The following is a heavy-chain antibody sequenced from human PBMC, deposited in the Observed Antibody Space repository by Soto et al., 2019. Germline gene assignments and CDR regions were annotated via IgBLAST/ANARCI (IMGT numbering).Heavy chain of an antibody. V-gene: IGHV3-7*05. CDR1: GFTFSSYW. CDR2: IKQDGSEK. Sequence: GGSLRLSCAASGFTFSSYWMSWVRQAPGKGLEWVANIKQDGSEKYYVDSVKGRFTISRDNAKNSLYLQMNSLRAEDTAVYYCATQSSGWYWGMIDYWGQGTLVTVSS. D-gene: IGHD6-19*01. CDR3: ATQSSGWYWGMIDY. J-gene: IGHJ4*02.